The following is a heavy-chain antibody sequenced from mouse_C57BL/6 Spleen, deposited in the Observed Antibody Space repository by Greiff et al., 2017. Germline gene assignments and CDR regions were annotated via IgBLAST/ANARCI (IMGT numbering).Heavy chain of an antibody. V-gene: IGHV5-6*01. CDR1: GFTFSSYG. J-gene: IGHJ4*01. CDR3: ARGDFYAMDY. CDR2: ISSGGSYT. Sequence: EVKLMESGGDLVKPGGSLKLSCAASGFTFSSYGMSWVRQTPDKRLEWVATISSGGSYTYYPDSVKGRFTISRDNAKNTLYLQMSSLKSEDTAMYYCARGDFYAMDYWGQGTSVTVSS.